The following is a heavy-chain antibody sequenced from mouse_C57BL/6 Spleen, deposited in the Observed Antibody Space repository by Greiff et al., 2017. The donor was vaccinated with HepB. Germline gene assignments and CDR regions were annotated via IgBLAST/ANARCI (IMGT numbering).Heavy chain of an antibody. CDR3: TRDDGYYFDY. V-gene: IGHV5-9-1*02. J-gene: IGHJ2*01. CDR1: GFTFSSYA. CDR2: ISSGGDYI. D-gene: IGHD2-3*01. Sequence: DVHLVESGEGLVKPGGSLKLSCAASGFTFSSYAMSWVRQTPEKRLEWVAYISSGGDYIYYADTVKGRFTISRDNARNTLYLQMSSLKSEDTAMYYCTRDDGYYFDYWGQGTTLTVSS.